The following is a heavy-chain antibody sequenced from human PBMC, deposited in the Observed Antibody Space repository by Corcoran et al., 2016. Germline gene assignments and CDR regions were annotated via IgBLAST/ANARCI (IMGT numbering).Heavy chain of an antibody. Sequence: EVQLVESGGGLVKPGGSLRLSCAASGFTFSSYSMNWVRQAPGKGLEWVSSISSSSSYIYYADSVKGRFTISRDNAKNSLYLQMNSLRAEDTAVYYWARVPPQSSGAVAGMNGYYYYYYGMDVWGQGTTVTVSS. V-gene: IGHV3-21*01. J-gene: IGHJ6*02. CDR2: ISSSSSYI. CDR1: GFTFSSYS. CDR3: ARVPPQSSGAVAGMNGYYYYYYGMDV. D-gene: IGHD6-19*01.